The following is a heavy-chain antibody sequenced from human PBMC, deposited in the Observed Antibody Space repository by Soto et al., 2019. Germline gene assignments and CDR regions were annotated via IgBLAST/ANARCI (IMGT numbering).Heavy chain of an antibody. CDR3: ARGSGSYSYGMDV. V-gene: IGHV1-58*01. D-gene: IGHD1-26*01. CDR1: GFTFTSSA. J-gene: IGHJ6*02. CDR2: IVVGSGNT. Sequence: ASVKVSCKASGFTFTSSAVQWVRQARGQRLEWIGWIVVGSGNTNYAQKFQGRVTMTRNTSISTAYMELSSLRSEDTAVYYCARGSGSYSYGMDVWGQGTTVTVSS.